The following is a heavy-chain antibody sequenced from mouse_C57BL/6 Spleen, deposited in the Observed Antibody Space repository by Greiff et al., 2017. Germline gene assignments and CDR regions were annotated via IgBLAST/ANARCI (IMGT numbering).Heavy chain of an antibody. J-gene: IGHJ4*01. Sequence: QVQLKQSGPELVKPGASVKISCKASGYAFSSSWMNWVKQRPGKGLEWIGRIYPGDGDTNYNGKFKGKATLTADKSSSTAYMQLSSLTSEDSAVYVCARSGPTIRGDYWGQGTSVTVSS. V-gene: IGHV1-82*01. D-gene: IGHD3-2*02. CDR1: GYAFSSSW. CDR3: ARSGPTIRGDY. CDR2: IYPGDGDT.